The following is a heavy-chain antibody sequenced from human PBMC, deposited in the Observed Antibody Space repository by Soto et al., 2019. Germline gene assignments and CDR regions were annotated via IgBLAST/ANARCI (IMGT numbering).Heavy chain of an antibody. CDR2: INPNSGGT. CDR1: GYTFTGYY. J-gene: IGHJ3*01. V-gene: IGHV1-2*02. CDR3: ARGWGVPYYYDSSGSSDAFDL. D-gene: IGHD3-22*01. Sequence: ASVKVSCKASGYTFTGYYMHWVRQAPGQGLEWMGWINPNSGGTNYAQKFQGRVTMTRDTSISTAYMELSRLRSDDTAVYYCARGWGVPYYYDSSGSSDAFDLWGQGTMVTVSS.